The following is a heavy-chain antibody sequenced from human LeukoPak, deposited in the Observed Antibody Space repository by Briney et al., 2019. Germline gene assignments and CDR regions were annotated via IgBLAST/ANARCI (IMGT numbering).Heavy chain of an antibody. CDR1: GLTFSSYA. J-gene: IGHJ4*02. D-gene: IGHD3-9*01. CDR2: ISGSGGST. V-gene: IGHV3-23*01. CDR3: AKNPYDILTGPYFDY. Sequence: GGSLRLSCAASGLTFSSYAMSWVRQAPGKGLEWVSAISGSGGSTYYADSVKGRFTISRDNSKNTLYLQMNSLRAEDTAVYYCAKNPYDILTGPYFDYWGQGTLVTVSS.